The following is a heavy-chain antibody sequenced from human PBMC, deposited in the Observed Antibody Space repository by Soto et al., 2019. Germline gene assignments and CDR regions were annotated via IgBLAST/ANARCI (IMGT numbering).Heavy chain of an antibody. CDR2: ISGSGSNK. J-gene: IGHJ3*02. CDR1: GFTFSDYY. CDR3: ARFSYIVDPEDEAFEI. V-gene: IGHV3-11*01. Sequence: QGQLVESGGGLVKPGGSLRLSCAASGFTFSDYYMSWIRQAPGKGLEWVSYISGSGSNKYYADSLKGRLTISRDNAKNSLFLQMNSLRADDTAVYYCARFSYIVDPEDEAFEIWGQGTMVTVSA. D-gene: IGHD5-12*01.